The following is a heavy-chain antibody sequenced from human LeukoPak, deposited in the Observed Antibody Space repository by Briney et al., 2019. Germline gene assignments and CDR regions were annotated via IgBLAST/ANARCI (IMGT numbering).Heavy chain of an antibody. D-gene: IGHD3-16*02. CDR2: IKQDGSEK. J-gene: IGHJ3*02. CDR3: ARATNDYVWGSYRLNAFDI. Sequence: PGGSLRLSCAASGFTLSNYDMNWVRQAPGKGLEWVANIKQDGSEKYYVDSVKGRFTISRDNAKNSLYLQMNSLRAEDTAVYYCARATNDYVWGSYRLNAFDIWGQGTMVTVSS. V-gene: IGHV3-7*01. CDR1: GFTLSNYD.